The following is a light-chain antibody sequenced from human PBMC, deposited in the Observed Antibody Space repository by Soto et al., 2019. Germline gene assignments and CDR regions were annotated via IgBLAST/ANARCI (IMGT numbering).Light chain of an antibody. CDR3: QQYDNLPF. CDR1: RDVGSD. V-gene: IGKV1-33*01. J-gene: IGKJ5*01. CDR2: DAS. Sequence: QMTQSPSSLSASVGAQILITCRASRDVGSDVSWYQQKPGQAPKLLIYDASNLETGVPSRFSGSGSGTDFTFTISSLQPEDIATYYCQQYDNLPFFGQGTRLEIK.